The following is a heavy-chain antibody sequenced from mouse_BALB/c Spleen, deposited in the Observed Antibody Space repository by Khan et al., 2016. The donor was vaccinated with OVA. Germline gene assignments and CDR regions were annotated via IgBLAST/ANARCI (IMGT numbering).Heavy chain of an antibody. D-gene: IGHD2-10*01. CDR3: ARPPYFSYVMVY. V-gene: IGHV9-3-1*01. CDR1: GYTFTNYG. CDR2: INTYTGEP. Sequence: QIQLVQSGPELKKPGETVKISCKASGYTFTNYGMNWVKQAPGRGLKWMGWINTYTGEPTYADDFKGRFVFSLETSASTAYLQINNLKNEDTATYFCARPPYFSYVMVYWGQGTSVTVSS. J-gene: IGHJ4*01.